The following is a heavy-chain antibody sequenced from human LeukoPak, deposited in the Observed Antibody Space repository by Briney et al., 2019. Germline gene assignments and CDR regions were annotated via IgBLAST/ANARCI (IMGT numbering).Heavy chain of an antibody. V-gene: IGHV1-2*02. CDR2: INPNSGGT. CDR1: GYTFTGYY. D-gene: IGHD6-19*01. CDR3: ARVGAPGYSSGNFDY. J-gene: IGHJ4*02. Sequence: ASVTVSCKASGYTFTGYYMHWVRQAPGQGLEWMGWINPNSGGTNYAQKFQGRVTMTRDTSISTAYMELSRLRSDDTAVYYCARVGAPGYSSGNFDYWGQGTLVTVSS.